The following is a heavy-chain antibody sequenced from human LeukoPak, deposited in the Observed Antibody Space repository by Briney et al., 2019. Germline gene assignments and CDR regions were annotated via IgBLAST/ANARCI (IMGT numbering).Heavy chain of an antibody. J-gene: IGHJ4*02. CDR3: AHLLLWFGELLLGVDY. Sequence: ESGPTLVKPTQTLTLTCTFSGFSLSTSGVGVGWIRQPPGKALGWLALIYWNDDKRYSPSLKSRLTITKDTSKNQVVLTMTNMDPVDTATYYCAHLLLWFGELLLGVDYWGQGTLVTVSS. V-gene: IGHV2-5*01. D-gene: IGHD3-10*01. CDR2: IYWNDDK. CDR1: GFSLSTSGVG.